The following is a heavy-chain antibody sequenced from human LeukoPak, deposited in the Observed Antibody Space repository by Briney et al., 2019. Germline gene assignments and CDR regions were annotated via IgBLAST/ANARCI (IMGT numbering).Heavy chain of an antibody. V-gene: IGHV3-7*01. D-gene: IGHD3-22*01. Sequence: GGSLRLSCAASGFTFSSYWMSWVRQAPGKGLEWVANIKQDGNEEYYVDSVKGRFTISRDNAKNSLYLQMNSLRAEDTAVYYCARDHSSGRYFDFWGQGTLVTVSS. J-gene: IGHJ4*02. CDR2: IKQDGNEE. CDR3: ARDHSSGRYFDF. CDR1: GFTFSSYW.